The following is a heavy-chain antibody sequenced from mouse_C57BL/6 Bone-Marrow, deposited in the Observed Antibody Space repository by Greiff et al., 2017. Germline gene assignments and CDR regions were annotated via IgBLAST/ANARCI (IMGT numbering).Heavy chain of an antibody. V-gene: IGHV5-9-1*02. Sequence: EVKLMESGEGLVKPGGSLKLSCAASGFTFSSYAMSWVRQTPEKRLEWVAYISSGGDYIYYADTVKGRFTISRDNARNTLDLQMSSLKAEDTAMYYCTRDRSEFYAMDYWGQGTSGTVSS. J-gene: IGHJ4*01. CDR1: GFTFSSYA. CDR2: ISSGGDYI. CDR3: TRDRSEFYAMDY.